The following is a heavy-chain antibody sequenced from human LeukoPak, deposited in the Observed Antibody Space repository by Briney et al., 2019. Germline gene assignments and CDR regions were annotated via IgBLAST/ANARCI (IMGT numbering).Heavy chain of an antibody. CDR1: GDSVSSDSAC. CDR3: ARGMRAHSNFPYFDY. Sequence: QTLSLTCVISGDSVSSDSACSDWTRQSPTGGLGWPGRTNYTSKWYHASAVSVTSRITITPDTSKKQFSLQLNPVTPEDTAVYYCARGMRAHSNFPYFDYWGQGSRVTVSS. D-gene: IGHD4-11*01. CDR2: TNYTSKWYH. V-gene: IGHV6-1*01. J-gene: IGHJ4*02.